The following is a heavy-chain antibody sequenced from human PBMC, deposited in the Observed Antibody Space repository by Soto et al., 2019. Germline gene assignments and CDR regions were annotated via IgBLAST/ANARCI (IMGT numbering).Heavy chain of an antibody. CDR1: GFTFSSYG. CDR3: AKGWSIAAAGRDPGMDV. Sequence: QVQLVESGGGVVQPGRSLRLSCAASGFTFSSYGMHWVRQAPGKGLEWVAVISYDGSNKYYADSVKGRFTISRDNSKNTLYLQMNSLRAEDTAVYYCAKGWSIAAAGRDPGMDVWGQGTTVTVSS. D-gene: IGHD6-13*01. V-gene: IGHV3-30*18. CDR2: ISYDGSNK. J-gene: IGHJ6*02.